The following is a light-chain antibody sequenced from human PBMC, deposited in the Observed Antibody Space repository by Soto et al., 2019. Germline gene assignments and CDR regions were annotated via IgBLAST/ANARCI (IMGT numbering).Light chain of an antibody. V-gene: IGKV1-5*03. CDR1: QSINSW. Sequence: DIQMTQSPSTLSASVGDRVTITCRASQSINSWLAWFQQKPGKAPKLLIYRASSLQSGVPSRFSGSGSETEFTLTISSLQPDDFATYFCQQSYSTQYTFGQGTKLEIK. CDR2: RAS. CDR3: QQSYSTQYT. J-gene: IGKJ2*01.